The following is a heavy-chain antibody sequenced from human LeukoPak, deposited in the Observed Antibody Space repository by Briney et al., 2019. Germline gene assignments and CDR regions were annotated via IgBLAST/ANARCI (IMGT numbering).Heavy chain of an antibody. CDR2: ISSSGSTI. J-gene: IGHJ4*02. CDR1: GFTFSSYE. V-gene: IGHV3-48*03. D-gene: IGHD1-26*01. Sequence: GGSLRLSCAASGFTFSSYEMNWVRQPPGKGLEWVSYISSSGSTIYYADSVKGRFTISRDNAKNSLYQQMNSLRAEDTAVYYCARAEIVGASDYWGQGTLVTVSS. CDR3: ARAEIVGASDY.